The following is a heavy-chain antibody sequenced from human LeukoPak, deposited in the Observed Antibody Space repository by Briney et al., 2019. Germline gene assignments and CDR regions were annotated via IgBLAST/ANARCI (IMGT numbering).Heavy chain of an antibody. CDR1: GFTFSSYW. CDR3: ARGKEYRPVSGY. Sequence: GGSLRLSCAASGFTFSSYWVHWVRQAPGKGLVWVSRINSDGRGTNYADSVKGRFTISRDNAKNTLYLQMNSLRAEDTAVYYCARGKEYRPVSGYWGQGTLVTVSS. CDR2: INSDGRGT. J-gene: IGHJ4*02. D-gene: IGHD1-14*01. V-gene: IGHV3-74*01.